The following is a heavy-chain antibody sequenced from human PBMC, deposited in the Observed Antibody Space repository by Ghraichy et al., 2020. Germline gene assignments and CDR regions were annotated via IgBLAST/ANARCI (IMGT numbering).Heavy chain of an antibody. CDR2: IYSGGST. Sequence: GESLNISCAASGFTVSSNYMSWVRQAPGKGLEWVSVIYSGGSTFYADSVKGRFTISRDNSRKTLYLQMNSLRAEDTAVYYCARGQGYSSGWGYWGQGTLVTVSS. CDR3: ARGQGYSSGWGY. CDR1: GFTVSSNY. D-gene: IGHD6-19*01. J-gene: IGHJ4*02. V-gene: IGHV3-66*01.